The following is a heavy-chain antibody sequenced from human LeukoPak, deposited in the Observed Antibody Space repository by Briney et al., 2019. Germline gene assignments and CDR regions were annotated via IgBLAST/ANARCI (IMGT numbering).Heavy chain of an antibody. CDR2: IKKHGSEI. CDR3: ARGRDVDS. Sequence: GGSLRLSCATSGFFFTGYWLSWVREAPGVGLEGVANIKKHGSEIHYVDSVKGRFIISRDNAKNSVYLEMNSLRVEDTAVYYCARGRDVDSWGQGTLVTVSS. V-gene: IGHV3-7*03. CDR1: GFFFTGYW. J-gene: IGHJ4*02.